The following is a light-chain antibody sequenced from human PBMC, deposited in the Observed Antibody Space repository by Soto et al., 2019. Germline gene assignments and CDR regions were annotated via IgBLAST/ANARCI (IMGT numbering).Light chain of an antibody. CDR2: DAF. J-gene: IGKJ5*01. CDR3: QQRSSWPIT. CDR1: XXVXXD. V-gene: IGKV3-11*01. Sequence: EIVXTXSXXTXSLSXGXXXXXSCXAXXXVXXDLAWYQQRPGQAPKLLIYDAFMGAPGIPARFSGSGSGTDFTLTIDTLEPEDFAVYYCQQRSSWPITFGQGTRLDVK.